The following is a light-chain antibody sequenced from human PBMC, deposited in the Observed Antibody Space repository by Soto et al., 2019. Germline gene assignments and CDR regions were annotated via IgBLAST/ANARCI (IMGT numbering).Light chain of an antibody. CDR1: QSVSSSH. J-gene: IGKJ5*01. Sequence: EIVLTQSPGTLSLSPGERATLSCRASQSVSSSHVAWYQQKPGQAPRLLIYAASSRAIGIPDRFSGSGSGTDFTLTISSLEPEDFAVYYCQQRSNWPPITFGQGTRLEIK. V-gene: IGKV3D-20*02. CDR2: AAS. CDR3: QQRSNWPPIT.